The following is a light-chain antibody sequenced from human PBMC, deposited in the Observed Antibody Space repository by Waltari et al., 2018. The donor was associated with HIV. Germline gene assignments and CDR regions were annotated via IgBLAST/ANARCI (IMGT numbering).Light chain of an antibody. CDR2: DVD. V-gene: IGLV2-14*01. CDR3: ASFLGDNTSV. J-gene: IGLJ2*01. CDR1: ASAFGIYNV. Sequence: SAVTQPASVSALPGQSLTIPCSGAASAFGIYNVLSCYQHFPGEPPKLILYDVDSRAAVISHRFSGSKSANTASLTISALRAEDEGHYYCASFLGDNTSVFGGGTKVTVL.